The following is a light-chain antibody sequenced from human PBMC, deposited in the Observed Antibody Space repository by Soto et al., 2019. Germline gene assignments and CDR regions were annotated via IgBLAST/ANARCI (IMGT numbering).Light chain of an antibody. V-gene: IGKV1-5*01. Sequence: DIQMTQSPSTLSASVGDGVTITCRASQSISTWLAWYQQKQGKAPKLLIYDASTLESGVPSRFSGSGSGTEFTLTISSLQPDDFATYYCQQYSIYWNTFGQGTKLEIK. J-gene: IGKJ2*01. CDR2: DAS. CDR1: QSISTW. CDR3: QQYSIYWNT.